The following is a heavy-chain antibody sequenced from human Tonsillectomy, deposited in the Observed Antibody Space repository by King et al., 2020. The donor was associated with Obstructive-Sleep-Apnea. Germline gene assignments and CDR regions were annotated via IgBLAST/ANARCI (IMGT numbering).Heavy chain of an antibody. D-gene: IGHD6-13*01. J-gene: IGHJ5*02. CDR2: IYYSGST. CDR1: GGSIINYY. Sequence: HVQLQESGPGLVKPSETLSLTCTVSGGSIINYYWSWIRQPPGKGLEWIGYIYYSGSTNYNPSLKSRVTISVDTSKNQFSLRLSSVTAADTAVYYCARDLEGSWLAWFDPWGQGTLVTVSS. V-gene: IGHV4-59*01. CDR3: ARDLEGSWLAWFDP.